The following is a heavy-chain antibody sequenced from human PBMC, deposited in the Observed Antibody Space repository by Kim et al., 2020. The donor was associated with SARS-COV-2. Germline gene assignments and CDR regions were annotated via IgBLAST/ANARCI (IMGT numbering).Heavy chain of an antibody. CDR1: GGTFSSYA. CDR3: ARGGYGGNTLRNTPDAFDI. D-gene: IGHD2-15*01. Sequence: SVKVSCKASGGTFSSYAISWVRQAPGQGLEWMGGIIPIFGTANYAQKFQGRVTITADESTSTAYMELSSLRSEDTAVYYCARGGYGGNTLRNTPDAFDIWGQGTMVTVSS. V-gene: IGHV1-69*13. J-gene: IGHJ3*02. CDR2: IIPIFGTA.